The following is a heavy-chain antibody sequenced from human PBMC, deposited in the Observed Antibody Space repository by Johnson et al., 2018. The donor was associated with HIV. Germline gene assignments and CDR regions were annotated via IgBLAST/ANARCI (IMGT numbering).Heavy chain of an antibody. CDR2: IYSGGSP. CDR3: ARDSYDYVWGSYRHDAFDI. V-gene: IGHV3-66*01. J-gene: IGHJ3*02. D-gene: IGHD3-16*02. Sequence: EVQLVESGGGLVQPGGSLRLSCAASGFTVSSNYMSWVRQAPGKGLEWVSVIYSGGSPYYADSVKGRFTISRDNSKNTLYLQMNSLRAEDTAVYYCARDSYDYVWGSYRHDAFDIWGQGTMVTVSS. CDR1: GFTVSSNY.